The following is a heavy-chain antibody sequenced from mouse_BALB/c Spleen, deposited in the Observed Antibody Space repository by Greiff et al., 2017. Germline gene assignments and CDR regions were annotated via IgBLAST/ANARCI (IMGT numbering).Heavy chain of an antibody. V-gene: IGHV1S22*01. CDR3: TRTYYHGSSYGWFAY. CDR1: GYTFTSYW. D-gene: IGHD1-1*01. Sequence: LQQPGSELVRPGASVKLSCKASGYTFTSYWMHWVKQRPGQGLEWIGNIYPGSGSTNYDEKFKSKATLTVDTSSSTAYMQLSSLTSEDSAVYYCTRTYYHGSSYGWFAYWGQGTLVTVSA. J-gene: IGHJ3*01. CDR2: IYPGSGST.